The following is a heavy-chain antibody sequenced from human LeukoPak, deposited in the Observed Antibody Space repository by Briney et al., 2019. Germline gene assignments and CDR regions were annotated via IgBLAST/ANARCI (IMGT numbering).Heavy chain of an antibody. CDR2: INPSGGST. Sequence: ASVKVSCKASGYTFTSYYMHWVRQAPGQGLEWMGIINPSGGSTSYAQKFQGRVTVSRDTSTSTVYMELSSLRSEDTAVYYCARDVHYDSSGYYSAYFQHWGQGTLVTVSS. J-gene: IGHJ1*01. V-gene: IGHV1-46*01. CDR3: ARDVHYDSSGYYSAYFQH. D-gene: IGHD3-22*01. CDR1: GYTFTSYY.